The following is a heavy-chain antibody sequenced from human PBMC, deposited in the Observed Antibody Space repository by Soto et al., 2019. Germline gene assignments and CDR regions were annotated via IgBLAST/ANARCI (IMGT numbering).Heavy chain of an antibody. D-gene: IGHD3-22*01. J-gene: IGHJ4*02. CDR2: ISGSGGST. CDR1: GFTFSSYA. V-gene: IGHV3-23*04. Sequence: EVQLVESGGGLVKPGGSLRLSCAASGFTFSSYAMSWVRQAPGKGLEWVSAISGSGGSTYYADSVKGRFTISRDNSKNTLYLQMNSLRAEDTAVYYCAKGFGRYYDSSGYLVYWGQGTLVTVSS. CDR3: AKGFGRYYDSSGYLVY.